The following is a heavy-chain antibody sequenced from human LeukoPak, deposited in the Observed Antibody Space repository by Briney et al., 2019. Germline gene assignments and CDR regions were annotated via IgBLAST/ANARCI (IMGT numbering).Heavy chain of an antibody. D-gene: IGHD1-26*01. CDR1: GGSISSSSYY. V-gene: IGHV4-39*07. J-gene: IGHJ4*02. Sequence: SETLSLTCTASGGSISSSSYYWGWIRQPPGKGLEWIGSIYYSGSTYYNPSLKSRVTISVDTSKNQFSLKLSSVTAADTAVYYCARGGEVGATTTVFDYWGQGTLVTVSS. CDR2: IYYSGST. CDR3: ARGGEVGATTTVFDY.